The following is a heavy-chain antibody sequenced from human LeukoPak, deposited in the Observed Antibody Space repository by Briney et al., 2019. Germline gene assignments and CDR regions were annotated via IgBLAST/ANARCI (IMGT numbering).Heavy chain of an antibody. CDR2: IYYSGST. J-gene: IGHJ2*01. CDR1: GGSISSSSYY. Sequence: SETLSLTCTVSGGSISSSSYYWGWIRQPPGKGLEWIGSIYYSGSTYYNPSLKSRVTISVDTSKNQFSLKLSSVTAADTAVYYCARRVEMATIIPYRYFDLWGRGTLVTVSS. CDR3: ARRVEMATIIPYRYFDL. D-gene: IGHD5-24*01. V-gene: IGHV4-39*01.